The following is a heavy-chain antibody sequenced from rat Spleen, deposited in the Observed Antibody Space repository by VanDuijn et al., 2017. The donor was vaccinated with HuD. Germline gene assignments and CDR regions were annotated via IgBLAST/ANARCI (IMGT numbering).Heavy chain of an antibody. CDR2: ILYDCSST. Sequence: EVQLVESGGGLVQPGNSLKLSCAASGFTFSDYAMAWVRQSPKKGLEWVATILYDCSSTYYRDSVKGRFTLSRDNAKSTLYLQMDSLRSEDTATYYCATLSHLYYGLFLPGFAYWGRGTLVTVSS. V-gene: IGHV5S10*01. CDR3: ATLSHLYYGLFLPGFAY. CDR1: GFTFSDYA. J-gene: IGHJ3*01. D-gene: IGHD1-6*01.